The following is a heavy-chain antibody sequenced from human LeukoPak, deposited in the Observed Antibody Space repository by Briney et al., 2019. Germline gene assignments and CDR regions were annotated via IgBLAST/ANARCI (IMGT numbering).Heavy chain of an antibody. CDR1: GFTFSSHW. Sequence: GGSLRLSCEASGFTFSSHWMSWVRQAPGKGLEWVANINLDGSEVYYVDSVKGRFTISRDNAKNSLYLQMNSLRAEDTAVYYCAREAMASFDYWGRGTLVTVSS. CDR3: AREAMASFDY. D-gene: IGHD5-24*01. V-gene: IGHV3-7*01. J-gene: IGHJ4*02. CDR2: INLDGSEV.